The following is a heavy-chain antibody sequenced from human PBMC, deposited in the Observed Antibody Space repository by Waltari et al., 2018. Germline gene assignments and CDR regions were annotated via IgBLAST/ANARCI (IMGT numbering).Heavy chain of an antibody. J-gene: IGHJ3*02. V-gene: IGHV3-9*01. CDR1: GFTFDDYA. CDR2: ISWNSGSI. CDR3: AKDSSIRFLEWLSFDAFDI. Sequence: EVQLVESGGGLVQPGRSLRLSCAASGFTFDDYAMHWVRHAPGKGLEWVSGISWNSGSIGYADSVKGRFTISRDNAKNSLYLQMNSLRAEDTALYYCAKDSSIRFLEWLSFDAFDIWGQGTMVTVSS. D-gene: IGHD3-3*01.